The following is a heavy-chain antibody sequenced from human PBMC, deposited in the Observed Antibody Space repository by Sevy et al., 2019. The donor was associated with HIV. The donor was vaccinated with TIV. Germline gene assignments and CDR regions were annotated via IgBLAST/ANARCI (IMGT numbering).Heavy chain of an antibody. Sequence: VSVKVSCKASGYTFTSYDINWVRQATGQGLEWMGWMNPNSGNTGYAQKFQGRVTITRNTSISTAYMELSSLRSEDTAVYYCARGGYCSGGSCLDAFDIWGQGTMVTVSS. CDR1: GYTFTSYD. V-gene: IGHV1-8*03. CDR3: ARGGYCSGGSCLDAFDI. D-gene: IGHD2-15*01. J-gene: IGHJ3*02. CDR2: MNPNSGNT.